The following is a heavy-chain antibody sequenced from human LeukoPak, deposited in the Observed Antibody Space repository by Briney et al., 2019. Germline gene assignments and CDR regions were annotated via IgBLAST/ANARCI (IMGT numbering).Heavy chain of an antibody. CDR3: ARVRDGYNLFDY. CDR2: ISSSSTI. V-gene: IGHV3-48*01. D-gene: IGHD5-24*01. J-gene: IGHJ4*02. CDR1: GFTFSSYS. Sequence: GGSLRLSCAASGFTFSSYSMNWVRQAPGKGLEWVSYISSSSTIYYADSVKGRFTISRDNAKNSLYLQMNSLRAEDTAVYYCARVRDGYNLFDYWGQGTLVTVSS.